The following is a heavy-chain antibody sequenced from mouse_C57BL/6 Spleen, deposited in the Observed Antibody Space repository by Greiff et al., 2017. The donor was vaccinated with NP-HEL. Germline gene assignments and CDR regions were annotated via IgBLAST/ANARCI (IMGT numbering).Heavy chain of an antibody. D-gene: IGHD2-3*01. CDR3: ARTGDGYPLFAY. Sequence: EVQLQQSGPELVKPGASVKMSCKASGYTFTDYNMHWVKQSHGKSLEWIGYINPNNGGTSYNQKFKGKATLTVNKSSSTAYMELRSLTSEDSAVYYCARTGDGYPLFAYWGQGTLVTVSA. J-gene: IGHJ3*01. CDR2: INPNNGGT. V-gene: IGHV1-22*01. CDR1: GYTFTDYN.